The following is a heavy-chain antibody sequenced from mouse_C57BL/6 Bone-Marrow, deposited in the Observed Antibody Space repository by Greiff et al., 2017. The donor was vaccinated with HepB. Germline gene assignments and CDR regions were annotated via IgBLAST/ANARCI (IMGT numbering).Heavy chain of an antibody. CDR3: ARYRGGYSNYGYWYFDV. CDR2: ISYSGST. Sequence: EVQGVESGPGLAKPSQTLSLTCSVTGYSITSDYWNWIRKFPGNKLEYMGYISYSGSTYYNPSLKSRISITRDTSKNQYYLQLNSVTTEDTATYYCARYRGGYSNYGYWYFDVWGTGTTVTVSS. CDR1: GYSITSDY. J-gene: IGHJ1*03. D-gene: IGHD2-5*01. V-gene: IGHV3-8*01.